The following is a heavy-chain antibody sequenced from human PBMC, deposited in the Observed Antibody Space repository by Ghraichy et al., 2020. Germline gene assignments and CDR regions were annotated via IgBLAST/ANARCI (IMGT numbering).Heavy chain of an antibody. J-gene: IGHJ4*02. V-gene: IGHV3-7*01. Sequence: GGSLRLSCAASGFTFSSYWMSWVRQAPGKGLEWVANIKQDGSEKYYVDSVKGRFTISRDNAKNSLYLQMNSLRAEDTAVYYCARVRYYDFWSGSYYFDYWGQGTLVTVSS. CDR2: IKQDGSEK. CDR3: ARVRYYDFWSGSYYFDY. CDR1: GFTFSSYW. D-gene: IGHD3-3*01.